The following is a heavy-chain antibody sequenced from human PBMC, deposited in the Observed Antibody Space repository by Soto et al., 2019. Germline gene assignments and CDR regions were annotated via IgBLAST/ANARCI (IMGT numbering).Heavy chain of an antibody. CDR2: IYYSGST. V-gene: IGHV4-59*01. CDR1: GGSISSYY. J-gene: IGHJ6*02. D-gene: IGHD6-13*01. Sequence: SETLSLTCTVSGGSISSYYWSWIRQPPGKGLEWIGYIYYSGSTNYNPSLKSRVTISVDTSKNQFSLKLSSVTAADTAVYYCARGGAAWDGMDVWGQGTTVTVSS. CDR3: ARGGAAWDGMDV.